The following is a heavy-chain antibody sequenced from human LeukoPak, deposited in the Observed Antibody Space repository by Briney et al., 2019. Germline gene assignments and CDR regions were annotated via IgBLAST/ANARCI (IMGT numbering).Heavy chain of an antibody. J-gene: IGHJ4*02. CDR2: ISSSSSYI. Sequence: GGSLRLSCAASGFTFSSYWMHWVRQAPGKGLEWVSSISSSSSYIYYADSVKGRFTISRDNAKNSLYLQMNSLRAEDTAVYYCARLKGSELYFDYWGQGTLVTVSS. D-gene: IGHD1-1*01. V-gene: IGHV3-21*01. CDR1: GFTFSSYW. CDR3: ARLKGSELYFDY.